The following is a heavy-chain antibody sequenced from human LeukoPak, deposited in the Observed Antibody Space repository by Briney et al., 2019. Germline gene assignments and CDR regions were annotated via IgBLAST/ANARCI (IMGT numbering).Heavy chain of an antibody. J-gene: IGHJ6*02. CDR2: TYYRSKWYN. CDR1: GDSVSSNSAA. Sequence: SQTLSLTCAISGDSVSSNSAAWHWIRQSPSRGLELLGRTYYRSKWYNDYAVSVKSRITINPDTSKNQFSLQLNSVTPEDTAVYYCARVIAAAGLTLGMDVWGQGTTVTVSS. CDR3: ARVIAAAGLTLGMDV. D-gene: IGHD6-13*01. V-gene: IGHV6-1*01.